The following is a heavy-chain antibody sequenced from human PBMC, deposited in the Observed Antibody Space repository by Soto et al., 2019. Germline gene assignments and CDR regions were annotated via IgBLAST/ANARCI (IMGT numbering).Heavy chain of an antibody. V-gene: IGHV4-39*01. D-gene: IGHD3-10*01. CDR2: IYYSGST. CDR3: ARPRITMVRGVHSDAFDI. CDR1: GGSISSSSYY. Sequence: SETLSLTCTVSGGSISSSSYYWGWIRQPPGKGLEWIGSIYYSGSTYYNPSLKSRVTISVDTSKNQFSLKLSSVTAADTAVYYCARPRITMVRGVHSDAFDIWGQGTMVTVSS. J-gene: IGHJ3*02.